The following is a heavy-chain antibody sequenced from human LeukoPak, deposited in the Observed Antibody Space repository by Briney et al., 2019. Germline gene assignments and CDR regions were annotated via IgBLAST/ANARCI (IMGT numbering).Heavy chain of an antibody. CDR3: ARGTTDYYGSRSYCDY. Sequence: ASVKVSCKASGGTFSSCAISWVRQAPGQGLEWMGGIIPIFGTANYAQTFLGRVTITADKSTSTASMELSSLRSEDTAVYYCARGTTDYYGSRSYCDYWGQRTLVTVSS. J-gene: IGHJ4*02. V-gene: IGHV1-69*06. CDR1: GGTFSSCA. D-gene: IGHD3-10*01. CDR2: IIPIFGTA.